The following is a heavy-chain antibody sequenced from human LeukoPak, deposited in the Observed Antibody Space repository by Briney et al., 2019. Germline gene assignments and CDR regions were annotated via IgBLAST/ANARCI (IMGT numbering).Heavy chain of an antibody. V-gene: IGHV3-30*02. CDR1: GFTFSSYG. D-gene: IGHD3-9*01. Sequence: GGSLRLSCAASGFTFSSYGMHWVRQAPGKGLEWVAFIRYDGSNKYYADSVKGRFTISRDNSKNSLYLQMNSLRAEDTAVYYCASLYDILTGYYNGFDYWGQGTLVTVSS. CDR2: IRYDGSNK. CDR3: ASLYDILTGYYNGFDY. J-gene: IGHJ4*02.